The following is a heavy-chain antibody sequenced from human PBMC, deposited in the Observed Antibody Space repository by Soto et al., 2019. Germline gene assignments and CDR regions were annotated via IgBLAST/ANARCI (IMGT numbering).Heavy chain of an antibody. J-gene: IGHJ6*02. V-gene: IGHV1-18*04. D-gene: IGHD3-3*01. Sequence: RASVKVSCKASGYTFTSYGISWVRQAPGQGLEWMGWISAYNGNTNYAQKLQGRVTMTTDTSTSTAYMELRSLRSDDTAVYYCARDGGYDFWSGYYSSAYGMDVWGQGTTVTVSS. CDR1: GYTFTSYG. CDR3: ARDGGYDFWSGYYSSAYGMDV. CDR2: ISAYNGNT.